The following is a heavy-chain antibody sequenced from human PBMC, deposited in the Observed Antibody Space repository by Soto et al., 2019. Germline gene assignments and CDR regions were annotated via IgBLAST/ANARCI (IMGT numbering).Heavy chain of an antibody. CDR1: GRSISEINSY. D-gene: IGHD5-12*01. CDR3: ARQEGGYGSGYSWFDP. J-gene: IGHJ5*02. V-gene: IGHV4-39*01. Sequence: PSETLSLTCSVSGRSISEINSYWGWIRQTPGEGLEWIGTIHHTGSTYYNPSLKSRVIISLDTSKNQFSLKLSSVTAADTALYYCARQEGGYGSGYSWFDPWGQGTRVTVSS. CDR2: IHHTGST.